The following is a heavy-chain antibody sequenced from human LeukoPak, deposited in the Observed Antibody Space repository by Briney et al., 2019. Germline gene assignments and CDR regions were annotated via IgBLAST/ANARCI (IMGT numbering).Heavy chain of an antibody. CDR3: ARMTTVTPAGYYYGMDV. Sequence: PSQTLSLTCAVSGGSISSGGYSSSWIRQPPGKGLEWIGYIYHSGSTYYNPSLKSRVTISVDRSKNQFSLKLNSVTAADTAVYYCARMTTVTPAGYYYGMDVWGQGTTVTVSS. CDR1: GGSISSGGYS. D-gene: IGHD4-17*01. J-gene: IGHJ6*02. CDR2: IYHSGST. V-gene: IGHV4-30-2*01.